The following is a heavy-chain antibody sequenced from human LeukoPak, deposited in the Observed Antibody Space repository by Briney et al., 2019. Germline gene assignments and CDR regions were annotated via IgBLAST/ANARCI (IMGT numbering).Heavy chain of an antibody. CDR1: GYTFTSYY. CDR2: INPSGGST. D-gene: IGHD1-1*01. V-gene: IGHV1-46*01. Sequence: ASVKVSCKASGYTFTSYYMHWVRQAPGQGLEWMGIINPSGGSTSYAQKFQGRVTMTRDTSTSTAYMELRSLRSDDTAVYYCARGNFGTYFDYWGQGTLVTVSS. CDR3: ARGNFGTYFDY. J-gene: IGHJ4*02.